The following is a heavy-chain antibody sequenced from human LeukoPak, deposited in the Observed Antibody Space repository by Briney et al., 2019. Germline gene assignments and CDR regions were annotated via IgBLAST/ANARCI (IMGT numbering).Heavy chain of an antibody. J-gene: IGHJ4*02. Sequence: GGSLRLSCAASGFTFSSYWMHWVRQAPGKGLVWVSRINGDGSSTAYADSVKGRFTISRDNSKNTLYLQMNSLRAEDTAVYYCAKVGPGWELVSPAFDYRGQGTLVTVSS. V-gene: IGHV3-74*01. CDR1: GFTFSSYW. D-gene: IGHD1-26*01. CDR3: AKVGPGWELVSPAFDY. CDR2: INGDGSST.